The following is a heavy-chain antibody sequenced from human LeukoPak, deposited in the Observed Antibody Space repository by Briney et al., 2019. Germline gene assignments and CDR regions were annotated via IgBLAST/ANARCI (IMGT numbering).Heavy chain of an antibody. CDR3: ARVSGGNSGNNWFDP. Sequence: SVKVYCXASGGAFSNYTISWERLAAGQGQEWLGRIIPILGIANYAQKFQGRVTITADKSTSTAYMELSSLRSEDTAVYYCARVSGGNSGNNWFDPWGQGTLVTVSS. CDR1: GGAFSNYT. D-gene: IGHD4-23*01. J-gene: IGHJ5*02. CDR2: IIPILGIA. V-gene: IGHV1-69*02.